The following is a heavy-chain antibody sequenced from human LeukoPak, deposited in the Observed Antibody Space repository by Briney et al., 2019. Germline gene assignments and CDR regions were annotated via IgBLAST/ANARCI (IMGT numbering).Heavy chain of an antibody. Sequence: GGSLRLSCAASGFTVSTYYMTWVRQAPGKGLECVSVIYSGGRTYYADSVKGRFTVSRDNSKNTLYLQMNSLRAEDTAIYYCARGLGYCTSTTCLLPFDYWGQGTLVTVSS. CDR2: IYSGGRT. CDR3: ARGLGYCTSTTCLLPFDY. CDR1: GFTVSTYY. J-gene: IGHJ4*02. D-gene: IGHD2-2*01. V-gene: IGHV3-53*01.